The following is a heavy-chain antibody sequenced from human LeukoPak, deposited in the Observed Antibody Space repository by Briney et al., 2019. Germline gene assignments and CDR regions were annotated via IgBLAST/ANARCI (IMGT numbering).Heavy chain of an antibody. J-gene: IGHJ4*02. CDR1: GGSISSGSYY. V-gene: IGHV4-61*02. D-gene: IGHD3-10*01. CDR2: IYTSGST. CDR3: ARAYYYGSGFFDY. Sequence: SETLSLTCTVSGGSISSGSYYWSWIRQPAGKGLEWIGRIYTSGSTNYNPSLKSRVTISVGTSKNQFSLKLSSVTAADTAVYYCARAYYYGSGFFDYWGQGTLVTVSS.